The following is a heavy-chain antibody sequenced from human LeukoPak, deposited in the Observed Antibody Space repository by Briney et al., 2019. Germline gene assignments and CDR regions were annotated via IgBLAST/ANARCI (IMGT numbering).Heavy chain of an antibody. V-gene: IGHV3-7*03. CDR2: IKEDGSEK. J-gene: IGHJ4*02. D-gene: IGHD1-1*01. CDR3: ARKTGTTGEAFDY. CDR1: GFTFSNYW. Sequence: PGGSLRLSCAASGFTFSNYWMSWVRQAPGKGLEWVANIKEDGSEKYYVDSVKGRFTISRDSAKNSVYLQMNSLRADDTAVYYCARKTGTTGEAFDYWGQGTLVTVSS.